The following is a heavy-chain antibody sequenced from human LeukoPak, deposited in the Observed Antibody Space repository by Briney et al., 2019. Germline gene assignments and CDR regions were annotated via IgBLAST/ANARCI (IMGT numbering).Heavy chain of an antibody. D-gene: IGHD4-11*01. Sequence: SETLSLTCAVYGGFFSAYYWSWIRQPPGKGLEWIGEINHSGSTNYDPSLKSRVTISVDTSKNQFSLQLSSVTAADTAVYYCARTTVTTDDAFDIWGQGTMVTVSS. J-gene: IGHJ3*02. CDR3: ARTTVTTDDAFDI. CDR1: GGFFSAYY. V-gene: IGHV4-34*01. CDR2: INHSGST.